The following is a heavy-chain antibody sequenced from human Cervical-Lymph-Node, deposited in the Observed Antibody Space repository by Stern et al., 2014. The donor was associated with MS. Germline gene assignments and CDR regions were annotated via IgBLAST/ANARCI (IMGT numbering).Heavy chain of an antibody. D-gene: IGHD6-13*01. CDR1: GFTFRTYS. CDR3: AREPEGSSSWSDYYYYGMDV. Sequence: EVQLVESGGGVVQPGGSLRLSCAASGFTFRTYSMNWVRQAPGKGLEWLSYISSRGIITYYADSVKGRFTISRDNAKNSLYLQMNSLRAEDSAVFYCAREPEGSSSWSDYYYYGMDVWGQGTTVTVSS. J-gene: IGHJ6*02. V-gene: IGHV3-48*01. CDR2: ISSRGIIT.